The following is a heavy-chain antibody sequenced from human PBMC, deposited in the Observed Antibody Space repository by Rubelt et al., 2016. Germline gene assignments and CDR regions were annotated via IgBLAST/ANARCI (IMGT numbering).Heavy chain of an antibody. V-gene: IGHV1-69*04. D-gene: IGHD5-24*01. CDR2: IIPILGIA. J-gene: IGHJ4*02. Sequence: MGRIIPILGIANYAQKFQGRVTITADKSTSTAYMELSSLRSEDTAVYYCAREMATFEGYFDYWGQGTLVTVSS. CDR3: AREMATFEGYFDY.